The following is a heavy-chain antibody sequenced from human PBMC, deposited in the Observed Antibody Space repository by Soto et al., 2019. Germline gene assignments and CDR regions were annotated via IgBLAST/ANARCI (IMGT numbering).Heavy chain of an antibody. J-gene: IGHJ6*02. CDR2: IDWDEDK. CDR3: ARIIAAAGTPARATYYYYGMDV. Sequence: SGPYAGEPTQTLTLTCTFSGFSLSTSGMCVSWIRQPPGKALEWLALIDWDEDKYYSTSLKTRLTISKDTSKNQVVLTMTNMDPVDTATYYCARIIAAAGTPARATYYYYGMDVWGQGTTVTVSS. V-gene: IGHV2-70*01. D-gene: IGHD6-13*01. CDR1: GFSLSTSGMC.